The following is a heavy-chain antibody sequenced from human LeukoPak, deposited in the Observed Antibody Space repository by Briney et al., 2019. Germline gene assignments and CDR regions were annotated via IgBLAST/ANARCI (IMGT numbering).Heavy chain of an antibody. V-gene: IGHV5-51*01. Sequence: GESLKISCKGSGYSFTNYWIGWVRQMPGKGLEWMGIIFPGDSDTRYSPPFQGQVTISADKSISTAYLQWSSLKASDTAMYYCARRASNYGYYYGMDVWGQGTTVTVSS. CDR3: ARRASNYGYYYGMDV. D-gene: IGHD4-11*01. CDR1: GYSFTNYW. CDR2: IFPGDSDT. J-gene: IGHJ6*02.